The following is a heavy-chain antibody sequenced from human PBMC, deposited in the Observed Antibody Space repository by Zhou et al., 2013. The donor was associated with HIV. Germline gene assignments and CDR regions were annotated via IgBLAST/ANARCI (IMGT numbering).Heavy chain of an antibody. Sequence: QVQLLQSGSEMKKPGASVKVSCKTSGYTFTNYGISWVRQAPGQGLEWLGSISSYTGDTNYAQRLQGRVTMTTDTSTSTAYMELRTLRSDDTAVYYCARRAYDILTGYYNHDAFDIWGQGTMVTVSS. V-gene: IGHV1-18*01. CDR3: ARRAYDILTGYYNHDAFDI. J-gene: IGHJ3*02. CDR2: ISSYTGDT. CDR1: GYTFTNYG. D-gene: IGHD3-9*01.